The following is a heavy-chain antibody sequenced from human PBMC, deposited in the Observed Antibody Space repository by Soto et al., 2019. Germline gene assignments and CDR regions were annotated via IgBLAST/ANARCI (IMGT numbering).Heavy chain of an antibody. CDR3: ARGDSSALDSFDY. J-gene: IGHJ4*02. D-gene: IGHD6-25*01. V-gene: IGHV4-34*01. CDR2: INHSGST. Sequence: SETLSLTCAVYGGSFSGYYWSWIRQPPGKGLEWIGEINHSGSTNYNPSLKSRVTISVDTSKNQFSLKLSSVTAADTAVYYCARGDSSALDSFDYWGQGTLVTVSS. CDR1: GGSFSGYY.